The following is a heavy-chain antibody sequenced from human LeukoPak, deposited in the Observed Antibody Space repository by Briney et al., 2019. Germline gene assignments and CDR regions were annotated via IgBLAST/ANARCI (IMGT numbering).Heavy chain of an antibody. V-gene: IGHV4-39*07. CDR3: AREETSTVWD. CDR2: IYYSGNT. J-gene: IGHJ4*02. D-gene: IGHD3-16*01. Sequence: PSETLSLTCTVSGGSFSNVNYHWGWIRQPPGKGLEWIGSIYYSGNTFYKPSLTSRVTISIDTSKNQFSLKLNSMTAADTAVYYCAREETSTVWDWGQGTLVTVSS. CDR1: GGSFSNVNYH.